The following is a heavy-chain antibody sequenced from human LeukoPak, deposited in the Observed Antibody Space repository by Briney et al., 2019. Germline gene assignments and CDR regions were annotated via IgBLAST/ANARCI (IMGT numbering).Heavy chain of an antibody. J-gene: IGHJ3*02. CDR3: AREILLLSQDAFDI. CDR2: IYTSGST. D-gene: IGHD2-15*01. CDR1: GGSISSYY. V-gene: IGHV4-4*07. Sequence: PSETLSLTCTVSGGSISSYYWSWIRQPAGKGLEWIGRIYTSGSTNYNPSLKSRVTMSVDTSKNQFSLKLSSVTAADTAVHYCAREILLLSQDAFDIWGQGTMVTVSS.